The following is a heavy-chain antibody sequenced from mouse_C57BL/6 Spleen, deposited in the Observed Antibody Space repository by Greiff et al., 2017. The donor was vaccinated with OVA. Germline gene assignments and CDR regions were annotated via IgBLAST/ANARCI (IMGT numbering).Heavy chain of an antibody. J-gene: IGHJ3*01. V-gene: IGHV3-6*01. Sequence: EVKLQESGPGLVKPSQSLSLTCSVTGYSITSGYYWNWIRQFPGNKLEWMGYISYDGSNNYNPSLKNRISITRDTSKNQFFLKLNSVTTEDTATYYCAREEGGFAYWGQGTLVTVSA. CDR2: ISYDGSN. CDR3: AREEGGFAY. CDR1: GYSITSGYY.